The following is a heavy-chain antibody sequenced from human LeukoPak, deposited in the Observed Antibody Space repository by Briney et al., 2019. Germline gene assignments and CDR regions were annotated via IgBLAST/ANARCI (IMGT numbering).Heavy chain of an antibody. CDR1: GGSFSGYY. CDR3: ARGGVTGTVDAFDI. D-gene: IGHD1-7*01. CDR2: INHSGST. V-gene: IGHV4-34*01. Sequence: SETLSLTCAVYGGSFSGYYWTWIRQPPGKGLEWIGEINHSGSTNYNPSLKSRVTISVDTSKNQFSLKLSSVTAADTAVYYCARGGVTGTVDAFDIWGQGTMVTVSS. J-gene: IGHJ3*02.